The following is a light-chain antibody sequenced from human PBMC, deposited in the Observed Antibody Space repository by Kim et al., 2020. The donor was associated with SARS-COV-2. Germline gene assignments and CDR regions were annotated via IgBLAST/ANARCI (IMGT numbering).Light chain of an antibody. CDR3: NSRDSSGNQVV. CDR2: GKN. V-gene: IGLV3-19*01. J-gene: IGLJ2*01. CDR1: SLRSYY. Sequence: SSELTQDPAVSVALGQTVRITCQGDSLRSYYASWYQQKPGQAPVLVIYGKNNRPSGIPDRFSGSSAGNKASLTITGAQAEDEADNYCNSRDSSGNQVVFG.